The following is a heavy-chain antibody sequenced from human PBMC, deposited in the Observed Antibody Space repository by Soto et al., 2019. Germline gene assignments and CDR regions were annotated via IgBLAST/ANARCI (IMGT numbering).Heavy chain of an antibody. CDR2: VFHTGSV. CDR3: ARKAWTRLDY. Sequence: QQRLQESGPGLVKPSETLSLTCSISGGSITASVWWTWVRLTPEKGLQWIGEVFHTGSVNYNPSLQSRLTISVDKSMGQFSLRLTSVTAADTAVYYCARKAWTRLDYWGQGALVTVSS. J-gene: IGHJ4*02. D-gene: IGHD1-1*01. V-gene: IGHV4-4*02. CDR1: GGSITASVW.